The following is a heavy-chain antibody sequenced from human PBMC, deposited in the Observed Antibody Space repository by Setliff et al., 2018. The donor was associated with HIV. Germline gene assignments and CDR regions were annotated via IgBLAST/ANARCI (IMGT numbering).Heavy chain of an antibody. J-gene: IGHJ4*02. CDR3: ARLGSHCKNAFCPPY. CDR2: INRSGSA. V-gene: IGHV4-34*01. Sequence: PSETLSLTCAVYGGSFSGHSWTWIRQPPGKGLEWIGEINRSGSANYNRSLKSRVTMSVDTSKRQFSLKLDSVTAADTAIYYCARLGSHCKNAFCPPYWGQGTLVTVSS. D-gene: IGHD2-15*01. CDR1: GGSFSGHS.